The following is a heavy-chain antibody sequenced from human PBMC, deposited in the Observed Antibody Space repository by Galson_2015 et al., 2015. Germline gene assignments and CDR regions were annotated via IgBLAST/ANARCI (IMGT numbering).Heavy chain of an antibody. V-gene: IGHV3-13*01. J-gene: IGHJ4*02. CDR3: ARGGRRTVTTSYAFVY. D-gene: IGHD4-17*01. CDR2: IGTAGDT. CDR1: GFTFSSYD. Sequence: SLRLSCAASGFTFSSYDMHWVRQATGKGLEWVSAIGTAGDTYYPGSVKGRFTISRENAKNSLYLQMNSLRAGDTAVYYCARGGRRTVTTSYAFVYWGQGTLVTVSS.